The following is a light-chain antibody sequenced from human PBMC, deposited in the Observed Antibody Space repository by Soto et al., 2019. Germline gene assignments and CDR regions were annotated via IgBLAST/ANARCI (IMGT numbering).Light chain of an antibody. CDR1: SSDVGGYNY. CDR3: SSYAGSNNLGV. Sequence: QSALTQPPSASGSPGQSVTFSCTGTSSDVGGYNYVSWYQQHPGKAPKLMIYEVSKRPSGVPDRFSGSKSGNTASLTVSGLQAEDEADYYCSSYAGSNNLGVFGGGTQLTVL. J-gene: IGLJ2*01. CDR2: EVS. V-gene: IGLV2-8*01.